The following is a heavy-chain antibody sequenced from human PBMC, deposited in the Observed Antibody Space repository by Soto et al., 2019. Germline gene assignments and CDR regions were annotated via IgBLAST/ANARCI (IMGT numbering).Heavy chain of an antibody. D-gene: IGHD3-10*01. CDR3: AREFAPGSPNYDY. J-gene: IGHJ4*02. CDR2: FTRSGNT. V-gene: IGHV3-23*01. CDR1: GFTFNNYA. Sequence: GSLRLSCAASGFTFNNYAMSWVRQAPGKGLEWVSTFTRSGNTYYADSVKGRFTISRDNSKNTLYLQMDSLRAEDTAVYYCAREFAPGSPNYDYWGLGTLVTVSS.